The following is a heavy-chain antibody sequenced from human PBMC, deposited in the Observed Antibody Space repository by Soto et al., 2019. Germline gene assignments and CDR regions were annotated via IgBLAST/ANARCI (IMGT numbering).Heavy chain of an antibody. V-gene: IGHV1-58*01. CDR3: AADRGGYSYGTSDLYYYHGMDV. J-gene: IGHJ6*02. CDR1: GFTFTSSA. CDR2: IVVGSGNT. D-gene: IGHD5-18*01. Sequence: SVKVSCKASGFTFTSSAVQWVRQARGQRLEWIGWIVVGSGNTNYAQKFQERVTITRDMSTSTAYMELSSLRSEDTAVYYCAADRGGYSYGTSDLYYYHGMDVWGQGTTVTVSS.